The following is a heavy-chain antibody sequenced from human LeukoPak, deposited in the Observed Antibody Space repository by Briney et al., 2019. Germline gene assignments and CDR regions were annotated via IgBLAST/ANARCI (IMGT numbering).Heavy chain of an antibody. CDR1: KFTFSNYV. J-gene: IGHJ4*02. D-gene: IGHD3-22*01. CDR2: ISTTGSNT. CDR3: ARDGYDSSGYYTNDY. Sequence: GGSLRLSCAASKFTFSNYVMSWVRQAPGKGLEWVANISTTGSNTHYADSVKGRFTISRDNFKNTLYLQMNSLRAEDTAVYYCARDGYDSSGYYTNDYWGQGTLVTVSS. V-gene: IGHV3-23*01.